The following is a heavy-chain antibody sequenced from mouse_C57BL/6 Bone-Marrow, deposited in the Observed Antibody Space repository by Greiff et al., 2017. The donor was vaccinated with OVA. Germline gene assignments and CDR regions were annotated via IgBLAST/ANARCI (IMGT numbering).Heavy chain of an antibody. CDR3: ARTTMITTAYYYAMDY. Sequence: EVQRVESGGGLVKPGGSLKLSCAASGFTFSDYGMHWVRQAPEKGLEWVAYISSGSSTIYYADTVKGRFTISRDNAKNTLFLQMTSLRSEDTAMYYCARTTMITTAYYYAMDYWGQGTSVTVSS. CDR2: ISSGSSTI. J-gene: IGHJ4*01. CDR1: GFTFSDYG. V-gene: IGHV5-17*01. D-gene: IGHD2-4*01.